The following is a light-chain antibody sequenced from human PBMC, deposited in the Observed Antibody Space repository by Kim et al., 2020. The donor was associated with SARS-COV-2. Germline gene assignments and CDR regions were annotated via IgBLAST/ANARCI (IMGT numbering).Light chain of an antibody. CDR2: GAS. J-gene: IGKJ4*01. CDR3: QQYGSSPLT. CDR1: QSVSNSY. V-gene: IGKV3-20*01. Sequence: SPVERSTLACRASQSVSNSYLAWYQQKPGQAPRLLIYGASSRATGIPDRFSGSGSGTDFTFSISRLEPEDFAVYYCQQYGSSPLTFGVGTKVDIK.